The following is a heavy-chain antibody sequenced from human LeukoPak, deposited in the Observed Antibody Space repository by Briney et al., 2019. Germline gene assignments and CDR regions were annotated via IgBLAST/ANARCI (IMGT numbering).Heavy chain of an antibody. Sequence: GESLQISCKGSGYSFTSYWIGWVRQMPGKGLEWMGIIYPGDSDTRYSPSFQGQVTISADKSISTAYLQWSSLKASDTAMYYCARGLYAYCGGDCYSYPDYWGQGTLVTVSS. V-gene: IGHV5-51*01. CDR3: ARGLYAYCGGDCYSYPDY. D-gene: IGHD2-21*02. CDR1: GYSFTSYW. CDR2: IYPGDSDT. J-gene: IGHJ4*02.